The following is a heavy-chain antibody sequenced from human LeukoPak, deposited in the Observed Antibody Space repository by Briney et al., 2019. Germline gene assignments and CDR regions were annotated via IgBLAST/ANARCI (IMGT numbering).Heavy chain of an antibody. CDR3: AREESRDGYSLFYGE. V-gene: IGHV1-69*04. J-gene: IGHJ4*02. D-gene: IGHD5-24*01. CDR2: IIPILGIA. CDR1: GGTFSSYT. Sequence: ASVKVSCKASGGTFSSYTISWVRQAPGQGLEWMGRIIPILGIANYAQKFQGRVTITADKSTSTAYMELSSLRSEDTAVYYCAREESRDGYSLFYGEWGQGTLVTVSS.